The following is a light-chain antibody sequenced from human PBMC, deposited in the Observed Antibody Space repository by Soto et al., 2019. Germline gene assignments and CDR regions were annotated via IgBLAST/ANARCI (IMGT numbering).Light chain of an antibody. CDR3: QQYNVYSPT. V-gene: IGKV1-5*01. CDR1: QSISFW. J-gene: IGKJ1*01. CDR2: DAS. Sequence: DIKMTQSPSTLSASVGDRVTITCRASQSISFWLAWYQQKPGKAPKLMIYDASTLQSGVPSRFSGSGSGTEFTLTISRLQPDDFATYYCQQYNVYSPTFGQGTKVDIK.